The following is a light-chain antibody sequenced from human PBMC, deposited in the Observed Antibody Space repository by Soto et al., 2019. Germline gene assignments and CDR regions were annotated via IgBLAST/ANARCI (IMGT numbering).Light chain of an antibody. CDR2: KAS. V-gene: IGKV1-5*03. CDR1: QTIDSW. J-gene: IGKJ1*01. Sequence: IQMTHSPSTLSASVGERVTITCLASQTIDSWFAWYQQRPGKPPNLLIYKASTLASGVPSRFSGSGSGTEFTLTISSLQPDDFATYYCQHYETYPWTFGQGTKVDI. CDR3: QHYETYPWT.